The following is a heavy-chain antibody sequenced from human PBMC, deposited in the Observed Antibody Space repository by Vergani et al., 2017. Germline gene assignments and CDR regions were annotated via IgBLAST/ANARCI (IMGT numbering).Heavy chain of an antibody. D-gene: IGHD3-10*01. J-gene: IGHJ6*02. CDR2: ISSSSSYT. Sequence: QVQLVESGGGLVKPGGSLRLSCAASGFTFSDYYMSWIRQAPGKGLEWVSYISSSSSYTNYADSVKGRFTISRDNAKNSLYLQMNSLRAEDTAVYYCARDKGEVVTMVRGTFYGMDVWGQGTTVTVSS. CDR3: ARDKGEVVTMVRGTFYGMDV. V-gene: IGHV3-11*05. CDR1: GFTFSDYY.